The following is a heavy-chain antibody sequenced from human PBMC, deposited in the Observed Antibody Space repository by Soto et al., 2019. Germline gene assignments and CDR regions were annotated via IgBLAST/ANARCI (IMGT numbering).Heavy chain of an antibody. Sequence: GGSLRLSCAASGFTFSNYDTHWVRQATGKGLEWVSTIGTAGDTYYPGSVKGRFTISRENAQNSLYLQMNSLRAGDTAVYYRARDGRKIFGPKYGMDVWGQGTTVTVSS. V-gene: IGHV3-13*01. CDR3: ARDGRKIFGPKYGMDV. J-gene: IGHJ6*02. D-gene: IGHD3-3*01. CDR2: IGTAGDT. CDR1: GFTFSNYD.